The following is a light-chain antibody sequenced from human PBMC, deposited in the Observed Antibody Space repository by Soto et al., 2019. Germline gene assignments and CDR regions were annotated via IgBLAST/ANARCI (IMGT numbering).Light chain of an antibody. Sequence: EIVLTQSPATLSLSPGERATLSCRASQSVSSYLAWYQQKLGQAPRLLIYDASNRATGIPARFSGSGSGTDFTLTSSSLEPEDVAVYYCQQRSQWITFGQGTRLEIK. J-gene: IGKJ5*01. V-gene: IGKV3-11*01. CDR2: DAS. CDR1: QSVSSY. CDR3: QQRSQWIT.